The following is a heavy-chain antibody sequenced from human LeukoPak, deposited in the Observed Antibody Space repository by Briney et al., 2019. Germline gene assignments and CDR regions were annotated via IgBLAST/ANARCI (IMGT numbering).Heavy chain of an antibody. D-gene: IGHD1-26*01. CDR3: ARDRGGSYLGGDAFDI. J-gene: IGHJ3*02. CDR1: RYTFTSYG. CDR2: ISAYNGNT. V-gene: IGHV1-18*01. Sequence: ASVKVSCKASRYTFTSYGLSWVRQAPGQGLEWMGWISAYNGNTNYAQKLQGRVTMTTDTSTSTAYMELRSLRSDDTAVYYCARDRGGSYLGGDAFDIWGQGQWSPSLQ.